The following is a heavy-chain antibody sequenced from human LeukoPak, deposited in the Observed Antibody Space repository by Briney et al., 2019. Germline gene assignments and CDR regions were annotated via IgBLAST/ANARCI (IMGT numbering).Heavy chain of an antibody. V-gene: IGHV5-51*01. CDR3: ARPTYYYDSSGFLETSYFDY. CDR2: IYPGDSDT. D-gene: IGHD3-22*01. Sequence: GESLKISCKGSGYSFTSYWIGWVRQMPGKGLEWMGIIYPGDSDTRYSPSFQGQVTISADKSISTAYLQWSSLKASDTAMYYCARPTYYYDSSGFLETSYFDYWGQGTLVTASS. CDR1: GYSFTSYW. J-gene: IGHJ4*02.